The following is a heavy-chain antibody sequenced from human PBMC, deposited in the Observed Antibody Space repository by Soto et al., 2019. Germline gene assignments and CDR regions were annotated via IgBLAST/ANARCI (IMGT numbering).Heavy chain of an antibody. Sequence: ASAKVSCKASGGTFSSYAISWVRQAPGQGLEWMGGIIPIFGTANYAQKFQGRVTITADKSTSTAYMELSSLRSEDTAVYYCARELQWLSYYYYGMDVWGQGTTVTVSS. V-gene: IGHV1-69*06. CDR2: IIPIFGTA. J-gene: IGHJ6*02. CDR1: GGTFSSYA. D-gene: IGHD6-19*01. CDR3: ARELQWLSYYYYGMDV.